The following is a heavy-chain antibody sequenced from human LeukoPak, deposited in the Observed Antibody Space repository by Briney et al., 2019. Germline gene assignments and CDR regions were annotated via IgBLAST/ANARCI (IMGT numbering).Heavy chain of an antibody. V-gene: IGHV3-30*02. Sequence: GGSLRLSCAASGFTFSSYGMHWVRQAPGKGLEWVAFIRYDGSNKYYADSVKGRFTISRDNSKNTLYLQMNGLRAEDTAVYYCAKDYHSSSWYPIRGYYYMDVWGKGTTVTVSS. CDR2: IRYDGSNK. J-gene: IGHJ6*03. D-gene: IGHD6-13*01. CDR3: AKDYHSSSWYPIRGYYYMDV. CDR1: GFTFSSYG.